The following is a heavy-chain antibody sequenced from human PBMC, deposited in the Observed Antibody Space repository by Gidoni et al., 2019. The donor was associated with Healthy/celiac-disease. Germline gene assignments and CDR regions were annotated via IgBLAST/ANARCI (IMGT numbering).Heavy chain of an antibody. J-gene: IGHJ4*02. CDR2: ISSSSSYI. CDR1: GFTFSSYR. D-gene: IGHD4-4*01. V-gene: IGHV3-21*01. Sequence: EVQLVESGGGLVKPGGSLRLSCAASGFTFSSYRMNWVRQAPGKGLEWVSSISSSSSYIYYADSVKGRFTISRDNAKNSLYLQMNSLRAEDTAVYYCARDLFDYSNYELDLYYFDYWGQGTLVTVSS. CDR3: ARDLFDYSNYELDLYYFDY.